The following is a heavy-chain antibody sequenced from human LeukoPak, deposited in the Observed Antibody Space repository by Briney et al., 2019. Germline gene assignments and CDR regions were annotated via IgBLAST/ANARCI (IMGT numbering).Heavy chain of an antibody. J-gene: IGHJ5*02. CDR2: IYYSGST. CDR1: GGSISSYY. V-gene: IGHV4-59*12. D-gene: IGHD4-17*01. Sequence: SETLSLTCTVSGGSISSYYWSWIRQPPGKGLEWIGYIYYSGSTNYNPSLKSRVTISVDTSKNQFSLKLSSVTAADTAVYYCAPRYGDGLGWFDPWGQGTLVTVSS. CDR3: APRYGDGLGWFDP.